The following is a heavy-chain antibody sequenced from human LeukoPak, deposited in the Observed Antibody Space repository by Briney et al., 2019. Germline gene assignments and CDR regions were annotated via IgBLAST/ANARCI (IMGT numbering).Heavy chain of an antibody. CDR3: ARDSDYYDSSGYSFVGWFDP. Sequence: PSETLSLACTVSGGSIRRSNYYWGWIRQPPGKGLEWIGNIYYSGSTYYNPSLKSRVTMSVDTSKNQFSLKLRSVTAADTAVYYCARDSDYYDSSGYSFVGWFDPWGQGTLVTVSS. CDR1: GGSIRRSNYY. J-gene: IGHJ5*02. D-gene: IGHD3-22*01. CDR2: IYYSGST. V-gene: IGHV4-39*07.